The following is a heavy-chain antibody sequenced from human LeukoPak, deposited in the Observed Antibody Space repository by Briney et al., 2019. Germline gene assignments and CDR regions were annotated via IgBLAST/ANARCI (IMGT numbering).Heavy chain of an antibody. V-gene: IGHV1-2*06. CDR3: ARMFGPDAGFNY. J-gene: IGHJ4*02. D-gene: IGHD3-16*01. Sequence: ASVKVSCKASGYTFTGYSMHWVRQAPGQGLEWLGQINPNSGGTNYAQNFQGRVTMTRDTSVSTAYMELSRLRSDDTAVYYCARMFGPDAGFNYWGQGTLVPVSS. CDR1: GYTFTGYS. CDR2: INPNSGGT.